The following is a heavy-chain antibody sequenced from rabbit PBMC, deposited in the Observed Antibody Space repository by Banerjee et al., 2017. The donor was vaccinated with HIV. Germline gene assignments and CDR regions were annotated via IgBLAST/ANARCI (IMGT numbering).Heavy chain of an antibody. V-gene: IGHV1S40*01. D-gene: IGHD4-1*01. CDR2: IYTGSGST. CDR1: GFSFSGGYD. CDR3: ANRGAGGGVNT. Sequence: QQLVESGGGLVKPGASLTITCKASGFSFSGGYDMCWVRQAPGKGLEWIGCIYTGSGSTYYASWAKGRFTISKTSSTTVTLLMTSLTAADTATYFCANRGAGGGVNTWGPGTLVTVS. J-gene: IGHJ4*01.